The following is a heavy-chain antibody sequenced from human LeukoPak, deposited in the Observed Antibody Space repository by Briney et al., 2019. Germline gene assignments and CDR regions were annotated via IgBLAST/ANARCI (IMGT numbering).Heavy chain of an antibody. Sequence: GGSLRLSCAASGFTFSDYAVTWVRQAPGKGLEWVSSISGSGGASYYAPSVRGRFTISRDNSKNTLFLQMNSLRAEDTALYYCAMENGGWGQGTLVAVSS. D-gene: IGHD1-1*01. V-gene: IGHV3-23*01. CDR1: GFTFSDYA. CDR3: AMENGG. CDR2: ISGSGGAS. J-gene: IGHJ4*02.